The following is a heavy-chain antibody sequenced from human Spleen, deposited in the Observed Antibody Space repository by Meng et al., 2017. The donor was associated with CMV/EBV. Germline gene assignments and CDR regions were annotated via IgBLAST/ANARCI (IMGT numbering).Heavy chain of an antibody. Sequence: GESLKISCAASAFTFSDYYMSWIRQAPGRGLEWVSYIGNSGFTTYYADSVKGRFTISRDNAKNSLYLQMHSLRAEDTAVYYCAREFLEWSTNYYYYGMDVWGQGTTVTVS. V-gene: IGHV3-11*04. J-gene: IGHJ6*02. D-gene: IGHD3-3*01. CDR1: AFTFSDYY. CDR3: AREFLEWSTNYYYYGMDV. CDR2: IGNSGFTT.